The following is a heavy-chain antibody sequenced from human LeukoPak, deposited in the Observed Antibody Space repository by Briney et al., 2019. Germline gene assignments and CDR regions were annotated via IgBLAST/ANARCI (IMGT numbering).Heavy chain of an antibody. D-gene: IGHD3-22*01. CDR1: GYTFTGYY. V-gene: IGHV1-2*02. CDR2: INPNSGGT. CDR3: ARDRRHYYDSSGYFPSYYYYYGMDV. J-gene: IGHJ6*02. Sequence: ASVKVSCKASGYTFTGYYMHWVRQAPGQGLEWMGWINPNSGGTNYAQKLQGRVTMTTDTSTSTAYMELRSLRSDDTAVYYRARDRRHYYDSSGYFPSYYYYYGMDVWGQGTTVTVSS.